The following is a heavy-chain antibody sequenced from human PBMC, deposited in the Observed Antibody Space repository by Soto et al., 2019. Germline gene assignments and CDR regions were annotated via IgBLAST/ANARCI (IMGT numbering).Heavy chain of an antibody. CDR3: ARAYDFWSTKPSLDD. CDR1: GYTFTSYG. J-gene: IGHJ4*02. Sequence: GASVKVSCKASGYTFTSYGVSWVRQAPGQGLEWMGWISAYNGDTNYAQKLQGRVTMTTDTSTSTAYMELRSLRSDDTAVYYCARAYDFWSTKPSLDDWGQGTLVTVSS. D-gene: IGHD3-3*01. CDR2: ISAYNGDT. V-gene: IGHV1-18*01.